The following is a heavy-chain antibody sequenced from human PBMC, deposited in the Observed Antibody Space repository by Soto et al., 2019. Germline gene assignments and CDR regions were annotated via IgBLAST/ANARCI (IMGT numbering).Heavy chain of an antibody. CDR3: VREPWGFSGTWYDY. D-gene: IGHD6-13*01. V-gene: IGHV3-74*03. Sequence: GGSLRLSCVASKFSFNNYWMHWVRQVPGKGPVWVSRINHDGSRTEYADSVKGRFTISRDNTKNTLYLQMNSLRVDETAMYYCVREPWGFSGTWYDYWGQGTLVTVSS. J-gene: IGHJ4*02. CDR1: KFSFNNYW. CDR2: INHDGSRT.